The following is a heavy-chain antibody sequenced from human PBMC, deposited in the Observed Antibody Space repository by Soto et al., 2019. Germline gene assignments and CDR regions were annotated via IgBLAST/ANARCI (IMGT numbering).Heavy chain of an antibody. D-gene: IGHD2-2*01. CDR2: INPNSGGT. Sequence: ASVKVSCKASGYTFTGYYMHWVRQAPGQGLEWMGWINPNSGGTNYAQKFQGWVTMTRDTSISTAYMELSRLRSDDTAVYYCARGGKYCSSTSCYVEAGAFDIWGQGTMVTVSS. CDR1: GYTFTGYY. J-gene: IGHJ3*02. CDR3: ARGGKYCSSTSCYVEAGAFDI. V-gene: IGHV1-2*04.